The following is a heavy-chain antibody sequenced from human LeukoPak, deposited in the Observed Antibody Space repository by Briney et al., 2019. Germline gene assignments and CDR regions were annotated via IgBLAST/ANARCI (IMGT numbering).Heavy chain of an antibody. J-gene: IGHJ5*02. V-gene: IGHV4-34*01. Sequence: PSETLSLTCAVYGGSFSGYYWSWIRQPPGKGLEWIGEINHSGSTNYNPSLKSRVTISVDTSKNQFSLKLSSVTAADTAVYYCARGKLRFFDSLNCFDPWGKEPLVTVSP. CDR2: INHSGST. CDR3: ARGKLRFFDSLNCFDP. CDR1: GGSFSGYY. D-gene: IGHD3-9*01.